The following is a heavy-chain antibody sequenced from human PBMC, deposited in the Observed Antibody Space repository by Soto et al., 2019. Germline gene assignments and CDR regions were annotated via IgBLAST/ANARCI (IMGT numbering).Heavy chain of an antibody. Sequence: GASVKVSCKASGYTFTSYYMHWVRQAPGQGLEWMGIINPSGGSTSYAQKFQGRVTMTRDTSTSTVYMELSSLRSEDTAVYYCARVRYYDFWSGYYSSYGMDVWGQGTTVTVSS. CDR1: GYTFTSYY. V-gene: IGHV1-46*01. CDR2: INPSGGST. J-gene: IGHJ6*02. CDR3: ARVRYYDFWSGYYSSYGMDV. D-gene: IGHD3-3*01.